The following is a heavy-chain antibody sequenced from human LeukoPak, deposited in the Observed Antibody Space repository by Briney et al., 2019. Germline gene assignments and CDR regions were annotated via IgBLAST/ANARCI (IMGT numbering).Heavy chain of an antibody. V-gene: IGHV3-23*01. CDR3: AKARSGFAYGFDY. CDR2: ISGSGGNT. D-gene: IGHD5-18*01. CDR1: GFTFSNYW. Sequence: GGSLRLSCAASGFTFSNYWMHWVRQAPGKGLEWVSTISGSGGNTYYADSVKGRFTISRDNSKNTLFLQMNSLRAEDTAVYYCAKARSGFAYGFDYWGQGTLVTVSS. J-gene: IGHJ4*02.